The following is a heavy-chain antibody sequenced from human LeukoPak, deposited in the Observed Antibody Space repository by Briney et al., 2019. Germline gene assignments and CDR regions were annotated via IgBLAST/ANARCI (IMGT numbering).Heavy chain of an antibody. CDR1: GFTFSTYE. V-gene: IGHV3-48*03. D-gene: IGHD6-13*01. CDR3: ARGHWQLEL. Sequence: GGSLRLSYAASGFTFSTYEMNGGREAPGPGREWSSYIRGSGNTIEYADSVKGRFTIFIDNAHHSLYLQMQRLRAEDTAVYYCARGHWQLELWGQGTLVTVSS. CDR2: IRGSGNTI. J-gene: IGHJ4*02.